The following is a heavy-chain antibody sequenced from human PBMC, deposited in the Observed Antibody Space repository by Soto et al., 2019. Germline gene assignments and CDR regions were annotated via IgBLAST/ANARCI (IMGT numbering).Heavy chain of an antibody. CDR3: ANDGLPYGGLDY. CDR2: ISYDGSNK. V-gene: IGHV3-30*18. CDR1: GFTFSSYG. J-gene: IGHJ4*02. Sequence: QVQLVESGGGVVQPGRSLRLSCAASGFTFSSYGMHWVRQSPGKGLEWVAVISYDGSNKYYADSVKGRFTISRDNSKNMLYLKMNSLRAEDTAVYYCANDGLPYGGLDYWGQGTLVTVSS. D-gene: IGHD4-17*01.